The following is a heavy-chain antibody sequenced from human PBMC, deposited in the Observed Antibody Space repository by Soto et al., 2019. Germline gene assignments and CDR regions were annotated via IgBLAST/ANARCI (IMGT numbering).Heavy chain of an antibody. Sequence: LSLTCAVSGGSISSSNWWSWVRQPPGKGLEWISYISSSGSTAYYASSVEGRFTISRDNANNSVYLQMDSLRAEDTALYYCTRAAWFPYLSFYWGQGALVTVSS. CDR3: TRAAWFPYLSFY. V-gene: IGHV3-48*03. CDR2: ISSSGSTA. D-gene: IGHD3-10*01. CDR1: GGSISSSN. J-gene: IGHJ4*02.